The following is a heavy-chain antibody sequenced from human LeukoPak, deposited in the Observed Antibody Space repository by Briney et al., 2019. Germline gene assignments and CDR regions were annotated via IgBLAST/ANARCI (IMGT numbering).Heavy chain of an antibody. V-gene: IGHV4-59*01. CDR3: ARDIRHPSYSSGWYGGYYFDY. J-gene: IGHJ4*02. CDR2: IYYSGST. Sequence: PSETLSLTCTVSGGSISSYYWSWIRQPPGKGLEWIGYIYYSGSTNYNPSLKSRVTISVDTSKNQFSLKLSSVTAADTAVYYCARDIRHPSYSSGWYGGYYFDYWGQGTLVTVSS. D-gene: IGHD6-19*01. CDR1: GGSISSYY.